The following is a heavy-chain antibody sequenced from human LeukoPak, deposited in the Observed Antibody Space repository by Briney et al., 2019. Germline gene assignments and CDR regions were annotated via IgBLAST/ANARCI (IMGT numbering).Heavy chain of an antibody. CDR1: GFTFSNAW. D-gene: IGHD3-22*01. CDR2: IKSKTDGGTT. V-gene: IGHV3-15*01. Sequence: GGSLRLSCAASGFTFSNAWMSWVRQAPGKGLEWVGRIKSKTDGGTTDYAAPVKGRFTISRDDSKNTLYLQMNSLKTEDTAVYYCTLAYYYDSSGEFDCWGQGTLVTVSS. J-gene: IGHJ4*02. CDR3: TLAYYYDSSGEFDC.